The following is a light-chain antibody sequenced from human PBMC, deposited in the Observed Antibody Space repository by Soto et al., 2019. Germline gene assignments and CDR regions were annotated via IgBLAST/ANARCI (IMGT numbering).Light chain of an antibody. V-gene: IGKV3-15*01. Sequence: EIVLTQSPGTLSLSPGERATLSCRASQSVSSSYLAWYQQKPGQAHRLLIYGASTRATGIPDRFSGSGSGTEFILTIRSLQSEDFAVYYCKEYNTWPWTFGQGTKVDIK. CDR2: GAS. CDR1: QSVSSSY. CDR3: KEYNTWPWT. J-gene: IGKJ1*01.